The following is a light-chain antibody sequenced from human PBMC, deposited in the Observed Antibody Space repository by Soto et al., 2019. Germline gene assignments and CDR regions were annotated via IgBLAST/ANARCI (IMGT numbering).Light chain of an antibody. CDR2: SNE. J-gene: IGLJ2*01. Sequence: QSVLTQPPSTSGTPGLRVTVSCSGSGSNIGRYAVNWYQQLPGTAPKLLIYSNEQRPSGGTDRFSGPKSGTSVSLATSWLLPEDEADYYCAALDDRRNGVVIGGGTKLTVL. CDR3: AALDDRRNGVV. CDR1: GSNIGRYA. V-gene: IGLV1-44*01.